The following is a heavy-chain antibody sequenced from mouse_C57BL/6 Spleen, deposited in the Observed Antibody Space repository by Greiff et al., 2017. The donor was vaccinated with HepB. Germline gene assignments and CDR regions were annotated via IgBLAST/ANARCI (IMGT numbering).Heavy chain of an antibody. J-gene: IGHJ2*01. CDR3: ARDGRYTYFDY. Sequence: QVQLKQSGPELVKPGASVKISCKASGYAFSSSWMNWVKQRPGKGLEWIGRIYPGDGDTNYNGKFKGKATLTADKSSSTAYMQLSSLTSEDSAVYFCARDGRYTYFDYWGQGTTLTVSS. CDR2: IYPGDGDT. CDR1: GYAFSSSW. D-gene: IGHD1-1*01. V-gene: IGHV1-82*01.